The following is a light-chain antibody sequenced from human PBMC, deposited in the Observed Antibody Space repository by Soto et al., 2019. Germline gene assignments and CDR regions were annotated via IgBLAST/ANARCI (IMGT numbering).Light chain of an antibody. Sequence: EIVLTQSPGTLSLSTGERATLSCGASQSVTSNYLAWYQQKPGQAPRLLIFGASIRVKGIPDRFIGSGSGTDFTLTISRLEPEDFAVYYCQHYVTSLTTFGQGTNVDI. CDR1: QSVTSNY. V-gene: IGKV3-20*01. CDR3: QHYVTSLTT. CDR2: GAS. J-gene: IGKJ1*01.